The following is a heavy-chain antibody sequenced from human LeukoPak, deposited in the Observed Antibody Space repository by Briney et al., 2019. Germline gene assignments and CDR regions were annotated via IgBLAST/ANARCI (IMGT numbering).Heavy chain of an antibody. V-gene: IGHV3-30*04. Sequence: GGSLRLSCAASGFTFSSYAMYWVRQAPGKGLEWVAVISYDGSDKFYADSVKGRFTISRDNAKNSLYLQMNSLRAEDTAVYYCARDRGYCSSTSCYAYDYWGQGTLVTVSS. D-gene: IGHD2-2*01. CDR2: ISYDGSDK. CDR3: ARDRGYCSSTSCYAYDY. CDR1: GFTFSSYA. J-gene: IGHJ4*02.